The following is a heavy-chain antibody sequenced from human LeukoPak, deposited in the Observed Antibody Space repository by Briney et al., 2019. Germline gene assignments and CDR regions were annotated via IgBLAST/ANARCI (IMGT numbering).Heavy chain of an antibody. V-gene: IGHV4-61*02. CDR1: GGSISSGSYY. CDR2: IYTSGST. CDR3: ARVEFGDGTDY. J-gene: IGHJ4*02. Sequence: PSQPLSLTCTVSGGSISSGSYYGRWIRQPAGKGLEWIGRIYTSGSTNYNPSLKSRVTISVDASKNQFSLKLSSVTAADTAVYYCARVEFGDGTDYWGQGTLVTVSS. D-gene: IGHD3-10*01.